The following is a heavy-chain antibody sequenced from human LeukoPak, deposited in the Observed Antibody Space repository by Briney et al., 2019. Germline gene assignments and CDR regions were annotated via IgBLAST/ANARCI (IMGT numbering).Heavy chain of an antibody. J-gene: IGHJ4*02. CDR3: ARLTTLQAGY. CDR2: ISGSSTTI. Sequence: GGSLRLSCAASGFSFSSHSMNWVRQAPGKGLEWVSYISGSSTTIDHADSAKGRFIISRDNAKKSLYLQMNNLRAEDTAVYYCARLTTLQAGYWGQGTLVTVSS. CDR1: GFSFSSHS. D-gene: IGHD4-11*01. V-gene: IGHV3-48*01.